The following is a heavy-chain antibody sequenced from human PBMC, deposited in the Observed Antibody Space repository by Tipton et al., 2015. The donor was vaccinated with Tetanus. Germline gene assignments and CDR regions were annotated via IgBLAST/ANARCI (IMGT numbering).Heavy chain of an antibody. Sequence: TLSLTCNVSGGPITKDYWRWIRQSPGKTLEWIGYISHSGSPNYNPSLKSRATVSVDTSKNQFSLDLTSVPAADTGVYYCAGSQWLDGFIFDYWGQGSLVTVAS. D-gene: IGHD6-19*01. CDR2: ISHSGSP. J-gene: IGHJ4*02. V-gene: IGHV4-59*01. CDR1: GGPITKDY. CDR3: AGSQWLDGFIFDY.